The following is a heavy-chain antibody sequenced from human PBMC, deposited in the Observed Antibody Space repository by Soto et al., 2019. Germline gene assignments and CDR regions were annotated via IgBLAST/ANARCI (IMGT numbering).Heavy chain of an antibody. Sequence: ESGGGLVQPGGSLRLSCAASGFTFSSYAMSWVRQAPGKGLEWVSVISGSGGSTYDADSVKGRFTISRDNSKNTLYLQMNSLRAEDTAVFYCARRSSGWYFDYWGQGTVVTVSS. J-gene: IGHJ4*02. CDR3: ARRSSGWYFDY. V-gene: IGHV3-23*01. CDR1: GFTFSSYA. CDR2: ISGSGGST. D-gene: IGHD6-19*01.